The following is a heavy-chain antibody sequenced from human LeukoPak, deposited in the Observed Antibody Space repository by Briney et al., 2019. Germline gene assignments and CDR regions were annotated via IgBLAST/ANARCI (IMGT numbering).Heavy chain of an antibody. D-gene: IGHD2-21*02. CDR1: GNTFTSYD. CDR2: MNPNTGNA. J-gene: IGHJ3*02. V-gene: IGHV1-8*01. Sequence: GASVKVSCKTSGNTFTSYDINWLRQATGQGLEWMGWMNPNTGNADSAQKFQGRVTMTRNISISTAYMELSSLRFEDTAVYYCARCTGGDCGGAFDIWGQGTMVTVPS. CDR3: ARCTGGDCGGAFDI.